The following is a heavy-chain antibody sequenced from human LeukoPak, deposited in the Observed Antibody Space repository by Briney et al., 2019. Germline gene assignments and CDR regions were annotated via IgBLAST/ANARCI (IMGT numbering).Heavy chain of an antibody. CDR2: IYYSGST. V-gene: IGHV4-61*05. J-gene: IGHJ5*02. CDR3: ARLVPTAAGIGWFDP. Sequence: SETLSLTCTVSGGSISSSSYYWSWIRQPPGKGLEWIGYIYYSGSTNYNPSLKSRVTISVDTSKNQFSLKLSSVTAADTAVYYCARLVPTAAGIGWFDPWGQGTLVTVSS. CDR1: GGSISSSSYY. D-gene: IGHD6-13*01.